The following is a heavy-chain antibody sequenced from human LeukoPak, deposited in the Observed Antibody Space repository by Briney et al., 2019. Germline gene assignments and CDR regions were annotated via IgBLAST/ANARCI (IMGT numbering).Heavy chain of an antibody. CDR1: GFAFSSYW. D-gene: IGHD3-10*02. CDR3: VRDMFGGRGY. J-gene: IGHJ4*02. CDR2: INEAGSAT. Sequence: GGSLRLSCAASGFAFSSYWMHWVRQVPGKGLAWVSRINEAGSATSDADSVKGRFIISRDNAKNALYLQMNSLRAEDTAVYYCVRDMFGGRGYWGQGTLVTVSS. V-gene: IGHV3-74*01.